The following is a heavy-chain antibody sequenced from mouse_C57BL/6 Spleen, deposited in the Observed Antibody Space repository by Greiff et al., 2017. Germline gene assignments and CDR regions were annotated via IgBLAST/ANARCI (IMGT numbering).Heavy chain of an antibody. CDR3: ARWDYYGSSYRYFDV. D-gene: IGHD1-1*01. CDR2: INPNNGGT. Sequence: VQLKQSGPELVKPGASVKMSCKASGYTFTDYNMHWVKQSHGKSLEWIGYINPNNGGTSYNQKFKGKATLTVNKSSSTAYMELRSLTSEDSAVYYCARWDYYGSSYRYFDVWGTGTTVTVSS. J-gene: IGHJ1*03. CDR1: GYTFTDYN. V-gene: IGHV1-22*01.